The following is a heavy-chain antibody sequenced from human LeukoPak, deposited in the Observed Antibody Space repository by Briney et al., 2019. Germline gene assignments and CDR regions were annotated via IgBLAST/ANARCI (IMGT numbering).Heavy chain of an antibody. CDR3: ARLAPYSSGPHFDY. D-gene: IGHD6-19*01. Sequence: SETLSLTCTVSGGSISTGREYWSWIRQPAGKGLEWIGRVYATGSTNYSPSLKSRATISLDPSKNQFSLKLSSVTAAATAMYYCARLAPYSSGPHFDYWGQGILVTVSS. CDR1: GGSISTGREY. J-gene: IGHJ4*02. CDR2: VYATGST. V-gene: IGHV4-61*02.